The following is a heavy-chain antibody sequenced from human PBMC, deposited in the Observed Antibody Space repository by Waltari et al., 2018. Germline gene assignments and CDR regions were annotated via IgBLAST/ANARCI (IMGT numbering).Heavy chain of an antibody. CDR3: ARDGGYSYVDY. V-gene: IGHV3-7*04. CDR1: GFTFSSYW. Sequence: EVQLVESGGGLVQPGGSLRVSCAASGFTFSSYWMSWVRQAPGKGLEWVANIKQDGSEKYYVDSVKGRFTISRDNAKNSLYLQMNSLRAEDTAVYYCARDGGYSYVDYWGQGTLVTVSS. CDR2: IKQDGSEK. J-gene: IGHJ4*02. D-gene: IGHD5-18*01.